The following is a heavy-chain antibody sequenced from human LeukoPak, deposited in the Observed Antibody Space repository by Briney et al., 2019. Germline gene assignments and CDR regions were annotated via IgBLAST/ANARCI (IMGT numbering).Heavy chain of an antibody. V-gene: IGHV3-23*01. CDR3: AKDRIAVADIFDY. D-gene: IGHD6-19*01. J-gene: IGHJ4*02. Sequence: GGSLRLSCAASGFTFDDYGMSWVRQAPGKGLEWVSAISGSGGSTYYADSVKGRFTISRDNSKNTLYLQMNSLRAEDTAVYYCAKDRIAVADIFDYWGQGTLVTVSS. CDR2: ISGSGGST. CDR1: GFTFDDYG.